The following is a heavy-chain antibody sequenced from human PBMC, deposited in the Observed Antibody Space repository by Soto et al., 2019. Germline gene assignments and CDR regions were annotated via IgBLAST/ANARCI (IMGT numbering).Heavy chain of an antibody. CDR2: ISAYNGNT. J-gene: IGHJ3*02. D-gene: IGHD1-26*01. CDR3: ARDKDSGSGDI. Sequence: GASVKVSCKASGYTFTSYGISWVRQAPLQVLEWMGCISAYNGNTNYTQKLQGRVTMTTDTSTSTAYMELRSLRSDDTAVYYCARDKDSGSGDIWGQGTMVTVSS. V-gene: IGHV1-18*04. CDR1: GYTFTSYG.